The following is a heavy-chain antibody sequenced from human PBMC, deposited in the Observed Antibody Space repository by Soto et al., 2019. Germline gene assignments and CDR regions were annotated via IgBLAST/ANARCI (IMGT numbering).Heavy chain of an antibody. D-gene: IGHD6-19*01. J-gene: IGHJ4*02. CDR3: ANRASSGWPWFYFDY. CDR1: GGSISSGDYY. CDR2: IYYSGST. V-gene: IGHV4-31*03. Sequence: SETLSLTCTVSGGSISSGDYYWSWIRQHPGKGLEWIGYIYYSGSTYHNPSLKSRVTISLDASKNQFSLKLTSVTAEDTAVYYCANRASSGWPWFYFDYWGQGTLVTVSS.